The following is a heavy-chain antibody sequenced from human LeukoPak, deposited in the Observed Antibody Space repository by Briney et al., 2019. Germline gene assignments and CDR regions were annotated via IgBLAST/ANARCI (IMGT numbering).Heavy chain of an antibody. V-gene: IGHV3-23*01. Sequence: GGSLRLSCAASGFTFSSYAMSWVRQAPGKGLEWVSTISGHGGSTYYTDSVKGRFTISRDNSKNTVYLQMNSLRAEDTAVYYCARDRYGDYDFDYWGQGTLVTVSS. J-gene: IGHJ4*02. D-gene: IGHD4-17*01. CDR2: ISGHGGST. CDR1: GFTFSSYA. CDR3: ARDRYGDYDFDY.